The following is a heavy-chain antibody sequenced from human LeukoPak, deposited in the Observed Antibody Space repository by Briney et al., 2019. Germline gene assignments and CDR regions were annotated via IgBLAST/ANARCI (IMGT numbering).Heavy chain of an antibody. Sequence: GGSLRLSCAASGITFDEYAMNWVRQAPGEGLEWVSNINWNTGVIVYADSVKGRFTVSRDNAKTSLYLQMSSLRVEDTALYYCAMESRIAVAAIDYWGQGTLVTVSS. CDR2: INWNTGVI. D-gene: IGHD6-19*01. J-gene: IGHJ4*02. CDR3: AMESRIAVAAIDY. CDR1: GITFDEYA. V-gene: IGHV3-9*01.